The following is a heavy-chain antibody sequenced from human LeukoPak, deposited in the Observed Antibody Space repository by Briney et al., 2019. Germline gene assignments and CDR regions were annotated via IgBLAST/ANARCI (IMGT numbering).Heavy chain of an antibody. J-gene: IGHJ4*02. Sequence: ASVKVSCKASGYTFTSYDINWVRQATGQGLEWMGWMNPNSGNTGYAQKFQGRVTMTRNTSISTAYMELSSLRSEDTAVYYCATVPSGWNHFDYWGQGTLVTVSS. CDR2: MNPNSGNT. V-gene: IGHV1-8*01. CDR3: ATVPSGWNHFDY. CDR1: GYTFTSYD. D-gene: IGHD6-19*01.